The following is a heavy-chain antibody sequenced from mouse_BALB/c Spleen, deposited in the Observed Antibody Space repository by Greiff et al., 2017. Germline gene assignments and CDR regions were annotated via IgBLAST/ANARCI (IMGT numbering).Heavy chain of an antibody. D-gene: IGHD2-3*01. CDR1: GYTFTSYT. V-gene: IGHV1-4*01. J-gene: IGHJ4*01. Sequence: VQLQQSGAELARPGASVKMSCKASGYTFTSYTMHWVKQRPGQGLEWIGYINPSTGYTEYNQKFKDKATLTADKSSSTAYMQLSSLTSEDSAVYYCASYDGNYYAMDYWGQGTSVTVSS. CDR3: ASYDGNYYAMDY. CDR2: INPSTGYT.